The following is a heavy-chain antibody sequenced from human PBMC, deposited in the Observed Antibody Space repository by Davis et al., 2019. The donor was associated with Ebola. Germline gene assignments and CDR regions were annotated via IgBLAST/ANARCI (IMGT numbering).Heavy chain of an antibody. V-gene: IGHV3-23*01. CDR2: ISGTGDST. CDR3: VSGIVGAFDY. Sequence: PGGSLRLSCAASGFTFRSNAMSWVRQAPGKGLEWVSAISGTGDSTYYADSVKGRFTISRDNSKNTLYLQISSLRAEDTAVYYCVSGIVGAFDYWGQGTLVTVSS. D-gene: IGHD1-26*01. J-gene: IGHJ4*02. CDR1: GFTFRSNA.